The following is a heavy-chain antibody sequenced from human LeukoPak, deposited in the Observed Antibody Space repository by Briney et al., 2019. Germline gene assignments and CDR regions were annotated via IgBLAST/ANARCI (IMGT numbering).Heavy chain of an antibody. CDR2: IYHSGST. CDR3: ARHHFLWVAVAGEFDY. J-gene: IGHJ4*02. V-gene: IGHV4-38-2*01. CDR1: GYSISSGYY. D-gene: IGHD6-19*01. Sequence: SETLSLTCAVSGYSISSGYYWGWIRQPPGKGLEWIGSIYHSGSTYYNPSLKSRVTISVDTSKNQFSLKLSSVTVADTAVYYCARHHFLWVAVAGEFDYWGQGTLVTVSS.